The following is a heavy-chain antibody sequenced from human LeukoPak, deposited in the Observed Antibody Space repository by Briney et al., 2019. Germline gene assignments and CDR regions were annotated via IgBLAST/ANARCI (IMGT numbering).Heavy chain of an antibody. CDR3: ATDRAGGYLFGY. D-gene: IGHD2-15*01. V-gene: IGHV1-24*01. CDR2: FDPEDGET. Sequence: ASVKVSCKVSGYTLTELSMHWVRQAPGKGLEWMGGFDPEDGETIYAQKFQGRVTMTEDTSTDTAYMELSSLRSEDTAVYYCATDRAGGYLFGYWGQGTLVTVSS. J-gene: IGHJ4*02. CDR1: GYTLTELS.